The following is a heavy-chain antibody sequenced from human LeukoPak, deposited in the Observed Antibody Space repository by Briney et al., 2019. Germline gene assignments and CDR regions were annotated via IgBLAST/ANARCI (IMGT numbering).Heavy chain of an antibody. V-gene: IGHV3-23*01. CDR1: GFTFSSYA. J-gene: IGHJ4*02. CDR2: ISGSGGST. Sequence: HAGGSLRLSCAASGFTFSSYAMSWVRQAPGKGLEWVSAISGSGGSTYYADSVKGRFTISRDNSKNTLYLQMNSLRAEDTAVYYCAKDSHIVVVPAAIFVYWGQGTLVTVSS. CDR3: AKDSHIVVVPAAIFVY. D-gene: IGHD2-2*01.